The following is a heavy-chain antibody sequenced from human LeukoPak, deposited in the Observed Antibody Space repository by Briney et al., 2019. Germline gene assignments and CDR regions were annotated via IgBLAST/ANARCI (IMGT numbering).Heavy chain of an antibody. CDR2: INHSGST. V-gene: IGHV4-34*01. Sequence: SETLSLTCAVYGGSFSGYYWSWIRQPPGKGLEWIGEINHSGSTNYNPSLKSRVTISVDTSKNQFSLKLSSVTAADTAVYYCARGWGKITFNWFDPWGQGTLVTVSS. CDR1: GGSFSGYY. CDR3: ARGWGKITFNWFDP. D-gene: IGHD7-27*01. J-gene: IGHJ5*02.